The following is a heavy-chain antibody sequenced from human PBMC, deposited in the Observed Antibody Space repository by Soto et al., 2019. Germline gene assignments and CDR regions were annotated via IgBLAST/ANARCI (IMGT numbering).Heavy chain of an antibody. D-gene: IGHD6-19*01. Sequence: QDQWVQSGAEVKKPGASVTVSCKASGYSFTNYGITWVRQAPGQGLEWMGWISGFNGNTHYAQKLHGRVTMTTYAATSTAYMELRSLRSDDTAVYYCARDRGVAPPVAGNTHYYYYMDVWGKGTTVTVSS. J-gene: IGHJ6*03. V-gene: IGHV1-18*01. CDR1: GYSFTNYG. CDR3: ARDRGVAPPVAGNTHYYYYMDV. CDR2: ISGFNGNT.